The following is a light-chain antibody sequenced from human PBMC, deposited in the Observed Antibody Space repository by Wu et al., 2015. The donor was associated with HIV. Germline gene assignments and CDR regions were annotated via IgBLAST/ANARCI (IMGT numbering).Light chain of an antibody. CDR2: ATS. V-gene: IGKV1-39*01. J-gene: IGKJ4*01. CDR1: QSISIY. CDR3: QQSYSYPLT. Sequence: DRVTISCRASQSISIYLNWYQHKPGNAPKLLIYATSYLISGVPSRFSGSGSGTDFTLTISSLQPEDSATYFCQQSYSYPLTFGGGTKVEIK.